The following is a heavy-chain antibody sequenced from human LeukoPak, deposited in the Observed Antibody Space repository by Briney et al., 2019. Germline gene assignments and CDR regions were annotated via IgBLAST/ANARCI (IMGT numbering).Heavy chain of an antibody. J-gene: IGHJ4*02. V-gene: IGHV4-39*01. Sequence: SETLSLTCTVSGGSISSSSYYWGWIRQPPGKGLEWIGSIYYSGSTYYNPSLKSRVTISVDTSKNQFSLKLSSVTAADTAVYYCARQRISTVTTQDYFDYWGQGTLVTVSS. D-gene: IGHD4-17*01. CDR2: IYYSGST. CDR1: GGSISSSSYY. CDR3: ARQRISTVTTQDYFDY.